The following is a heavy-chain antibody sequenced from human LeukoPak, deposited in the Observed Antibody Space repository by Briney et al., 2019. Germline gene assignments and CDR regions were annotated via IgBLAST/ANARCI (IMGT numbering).Heavy chain of an antibody. D-gene: IGHD2-2*02. CDR3: ARHPRYCRSTTCYTVSPYYYYYMDV. Sequence: SETLSLTCTVSGGSISSGSYSWGWIRQPPGKGLEWIGSISYSGNTYYNPSLKSRVTISVDTSKNQFSLKLSSVTAADSAVYYCARHPRYCRSTTCYTVSPYYYYYMDVWGKGTTVTVSS. CDR2: ISYSGNT. CDR1: GGSISSGSYS. J-gene: IGHJ6*03. V-gene: IGHV4-39*01.